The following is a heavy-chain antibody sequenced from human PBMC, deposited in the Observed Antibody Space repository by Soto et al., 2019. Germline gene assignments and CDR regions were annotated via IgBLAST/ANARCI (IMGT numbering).Heavy chain of an antibody. Sequence: GGSLGLSCAASGFTFSSYGMHWVRQAPGKGLEWVAVIWYDGSNKYYADSVKGRFTISRGNSKNTLYLQMNSLRAEDTAVYYCARPTMVRGVMHDAFDIWGQGTMVTVSS. CDR3: ARPTMVRGVMHDAFDI. CDR2: IWYDGSNK. CDR1: GFTFSSYG. V-gene: IGHV3-33*01. J-gene: IGHJ3*02. D-gene: IGHD3-10*01.